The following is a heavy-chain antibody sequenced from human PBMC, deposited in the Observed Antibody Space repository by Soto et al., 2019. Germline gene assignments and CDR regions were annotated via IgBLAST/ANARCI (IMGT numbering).Heavy chain of an antibody. CDR2: ISGSGGST. D-gene: IGHD3-3*01. Sequence: GGSLRLSCAASGFTFSSYAMSWVRQAPGKGLEWVSAISGSGGSTYYADSVKGRFTISRDNSKNTLYLQMNSLRAEDTAVYYCAKALRFLEWLSYGMDVWGQGTTVTVSS. CDR3: AKALRFLEWLSYGMDV. CDR1: GFTFSSYA. V-gene: IGHV3-23*01. J-gene: IGHJ6*02.